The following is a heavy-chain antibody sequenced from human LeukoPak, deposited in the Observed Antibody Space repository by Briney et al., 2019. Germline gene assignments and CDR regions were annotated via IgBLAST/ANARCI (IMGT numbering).Heavy chain of an antibody. CDR2: IIPILGIA. D-gene: IGHD2/OR15-2a*01. V-gene: IGHV1-69*04. J-gene: IGHJ6*02. CDR3: ARDRQSRYGMDV. Sequence: ASVKVSCKASGGTFSSYAISWVRQAPGQGLEWMGRIIPILGIANYAQKFQGRVTITADKSTSTAYMELSSLRAEDTAVYYCARDRQSRYGMDVWGQGTTVTVSS. CDR1: GGTFSSYA.